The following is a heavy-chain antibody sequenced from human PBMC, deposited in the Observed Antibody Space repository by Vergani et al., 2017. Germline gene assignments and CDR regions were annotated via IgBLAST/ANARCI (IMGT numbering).Heavy chain of an antibody. D-gene: IGHD3-10*01. J-gene: IGHJ2*01. V-gene: IGHV3-23*01. Sequence: EVQLLESGGGLVQPGGSLRLSCAASGFTFSSYAMRWVRQAPGKGLEWVSAISGSGGSTYYADSVKGRFTISRDNSKNTLYLQMNSLRAEDTAVYYCAKDSLRWFGEFAGYFDLWGRGTLVTVSS. CDR3: AKDSLRWFGEFAGYFDL. CDR2: ISGSGGST. CDR1: GFTFSSYA.